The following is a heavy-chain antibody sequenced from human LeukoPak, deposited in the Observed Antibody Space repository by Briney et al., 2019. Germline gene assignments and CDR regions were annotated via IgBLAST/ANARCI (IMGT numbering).Heavy chain of an antibody. CDR2: ISCSGGST. D-gene: IGHD2-21*02. CDR1: GFTFSSYA. CDR3: AGSPMVTAIPIV. Sequence: GGSLRLSCAASGFTFSSYAMSWLRQAPGKGLEWVSAISCSGGSTYYADSVKGRFTISRDNSKNTLYLQMNSLRAEDTAVYYCAGSPMVTAIPIVWGQGTTVTVSS. V-gene: IGHV3-23*01. J-gene: IGHJ6*02.